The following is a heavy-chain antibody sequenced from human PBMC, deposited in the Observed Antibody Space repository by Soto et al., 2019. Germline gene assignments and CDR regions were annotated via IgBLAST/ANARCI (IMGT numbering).Heavy chain of an antibody. CDR3: ARDPGGDTIFGVVPYFDY. CDR2: INPNSGGT. CDR1: GYTFTGYY. Sequence: ASVKVSCKASGYTFTGYYMHWVRQAPGQGLEWMGWINPNSGGTNYAQKFQGWVTMTRDTSISTAYMELSRLRSDDTAVYYCARDPGGDTIFGVVPYFDYWGQGTLVTVSS. V-gene: IGHV1-2*04. D-gene: IGHD3-3*01. J-gene: IGHJ4*02.